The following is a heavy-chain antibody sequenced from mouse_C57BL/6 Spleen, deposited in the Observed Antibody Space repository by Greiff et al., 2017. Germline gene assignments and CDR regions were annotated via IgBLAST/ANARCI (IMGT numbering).Heavy chain of an antibody. Sequence: QVQLQQSGAELMKPGASVKLSCKATGYTFTGYWIEWVKQRPGHGLEWIGEILTGSGSTNYNEKFKGKATFTADTSSNTAYMQLSSLTTEDSAIYYCARLSSSHWFAYWGQGTLVTVSA. CDR1: GYTFTGYW. D-gene: IGHD1-1*01. V-gene: IGHV1-9*01. J-gene: IGHJ3*01. CDR2: ILTGSGST. CDR3: ARLSSSHWFAY.